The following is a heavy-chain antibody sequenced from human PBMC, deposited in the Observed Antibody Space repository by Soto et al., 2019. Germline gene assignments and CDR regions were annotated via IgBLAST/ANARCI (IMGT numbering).Heavy chain of an antibody. CDR3: ARGIVGYCSSTSCYYWFDP. CDR1: GYTFTSYA. CDR2: INAGNGNT. Sequence: GASVKVSCKASGYTFTSYAMHWVRQAPGQRLEWMGWINAGNGNTKYSQKFQGRVTITRDTSASTAYMELSSLRSEDTAVYYCARGIVGYCSSTSCYYWFDPWGQGTLVT. V-gene: IGHV1-3*01. J-gene: IGHJ5*02. D-gene: IGHD2-2*01.